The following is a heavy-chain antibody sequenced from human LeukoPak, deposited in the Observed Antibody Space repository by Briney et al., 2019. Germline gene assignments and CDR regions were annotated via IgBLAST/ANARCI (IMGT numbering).Heavy chain of an antibody. D-gene: IGHD3-10*01. Sequence: PSETLSLTCTVSGYSISSGYYWGWIRQPPGKGLEWIGSIYHSGSTYYNPSLKSRVTISVDTSKNQFSLKLSSVTAADTAVYYCAKGFYGSGSHGDYWGQGTLVTVSS. CDR1: GYSISSGYY. CDR3: AKGFYGSGSHGDY. J-gene: IGHJ4*02. V-gene: IGHV4-38-2*02. CDR2: IYHSGST.